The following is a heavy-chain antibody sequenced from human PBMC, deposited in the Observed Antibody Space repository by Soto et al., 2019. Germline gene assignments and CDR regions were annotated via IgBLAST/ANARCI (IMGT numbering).Heavy chain of an antibody. V-gene: IGHV1-69*01. J-gene: IGHJ4*02. CDR1: GGTFSSYA. D-gene: IGHD3-22*01. Sequence: QVQLVQSGAEVKKPGSSVKVSCKASGGTFSSYAISWVRQAPGQGLEWMGGIIPIFGTANYAQKFQGRVTITEDESTSTAYMEPSSLRSEDTAVYYCAREGGDYYDSSGYLCYFDYWGQGTLVTVSS. CDR2: IIPIFGTA. CDR3: AREGGDYYDSSGYLCYFDY.